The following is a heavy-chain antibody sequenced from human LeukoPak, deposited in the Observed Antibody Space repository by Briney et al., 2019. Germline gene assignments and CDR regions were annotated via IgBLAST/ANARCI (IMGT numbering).Heavy chain of an antibody. CDR1: GGSISGDY. Sequence: PSETLSLTCTVSGGSISGDYWSWIRQPPGKGLDWVGYIHYTGGTNYNPSLKSRVTISVDTSKSQFSLKLSSVTAADTAVYYCARERYYGSGSYPPYYFDYWGQGTLVTVSS. V-gene: IGHV4-59*12. J-gene: IGHJ4*02. CDR2: IHYTGGT. CDR3: ARERYYGSGSYPPYYFDY. D-gene: IGHD3-10*01.